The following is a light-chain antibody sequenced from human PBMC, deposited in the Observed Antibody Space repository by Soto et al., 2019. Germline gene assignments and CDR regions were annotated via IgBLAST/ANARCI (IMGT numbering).Light chain of an antibody. CDR1: QNISSY. Sequence: DIQMTQSPSSLSVSVGDRVTITCRASQNISSYLNWYQQKPGKVPKLLIFGASSLQSGVSSRFSGSGSGTDFTLTISSLQPEDFATYYCQQSYSTPTFGGGTKVEIK. J-gene: IGKJ4*01. CDR2: GAS. CDR3: QQSYSTPT. V-gene: IGKV1-39*01.